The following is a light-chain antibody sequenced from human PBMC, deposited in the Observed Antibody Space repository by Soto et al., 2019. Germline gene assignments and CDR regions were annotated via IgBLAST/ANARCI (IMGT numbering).Light chain of an antibody. J-gene: IGKJ1*01. CDR3: QQSYGTLPT. CDR2: AAS. V-gene: IGKV1-39*01. Sequence: DIQMTQSPSSLSASVGDRVTITCQASQSISSHLNWYQQKPGKAPKLLISAASSLPSGVPSRFSGSGSGTYFTLTISSLQPEDCGTYYCQQSYGTLPTFGQGTKVDIK. CDR1: QSISSH.